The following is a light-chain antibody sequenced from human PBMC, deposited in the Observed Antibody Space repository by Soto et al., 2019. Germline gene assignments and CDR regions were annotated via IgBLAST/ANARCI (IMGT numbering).Light chain of an antibody. J-gene: IGKJ2*01. CDR3: QQYGNSPPVYT. V-gene: IGKV3-20*01. CDR2: GAS. Sequence: EIVLTQSPGTLSLSPGERATLSCRASQSVSNDYLTWYQQNPGQAPRLLIYGASSRAAGIPDRFSGSGSGTDFTLTISRLEPEDFAVYYCQQYGNSPPVYTFGQGTKLEIK. CDR1: QSVSNDY.